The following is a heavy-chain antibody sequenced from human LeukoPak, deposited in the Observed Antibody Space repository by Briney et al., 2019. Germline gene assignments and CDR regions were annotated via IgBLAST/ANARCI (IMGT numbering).Heavy chain of an antibody. V-gene: IGHV4-4*02. D-gene: IGHD3-10*01. J-gene: IGHJ4*02. CDR3: AMGNMIRGVIPH. Sequence: PSETLSLTCVVSGGSISSNNWWDWVRQAPGKGPEWIGEIYHSGSTNYNPSLKSRVTISLDKSKNPFSLKLISVTAADTAVYYCAMGNMIRGVIPHWGRGTLVTVSS. CDR1: GGSISSNNW. CDR2: IYHSGST.